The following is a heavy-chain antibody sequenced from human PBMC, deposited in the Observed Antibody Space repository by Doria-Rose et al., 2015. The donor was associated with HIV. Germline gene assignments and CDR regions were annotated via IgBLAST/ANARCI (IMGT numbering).Heavy chain of an antibody. Sequence: GKGLEWEAVISSDGSNKHYADSVKGRFTISRDNSKNTLYLQMNSLRAEDTAVYYCAKAVHYDILTGYIDYWGQGTLVTVSS. D-gene: IGHD3-9*01. V-gene: IGHV3-30*18. CDR3: AKAVHYDILTGYIDY. J-gene: IGHJ4*02. CDR2: ISSDGSNK.